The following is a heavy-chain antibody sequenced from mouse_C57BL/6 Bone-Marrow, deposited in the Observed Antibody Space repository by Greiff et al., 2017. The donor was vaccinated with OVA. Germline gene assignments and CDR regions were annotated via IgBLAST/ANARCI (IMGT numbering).Heavy chain of an antibody. D-gene: IGHD1-1*01. Sequence: QVQLQQPGAELVKPGASVKLFCKASGYTFTSYWMQRVKQRPGQGLEWTGETDPSASYTNYNQKFKGKGTLTVDTSSSTAYMQLSSLTSEDSAVYYCASYYYGSSPSYAMDGWSQGTSVTVYS. V-gene: IGHV1-50*01. J-gene: IGHJ4*01. CDR1: GYTFTSYW. CDR2: TDPSASYT. CDR3: ASYYYGSSPSYAMDG.